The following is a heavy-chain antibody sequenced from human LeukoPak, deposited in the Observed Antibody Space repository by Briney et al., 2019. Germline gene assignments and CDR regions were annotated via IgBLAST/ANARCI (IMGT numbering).Heavy chain of an antibody. Sequence: GASVKVSCKASGGTFSSYAISWVRQAPGQGLEWMGGIIPIFGTANYAQKFQGRVTITADESTSTAYMELSSLRSEDTAVYYCARAYYYDSSGYYHPFDYWGQGTLVTVSS. J-gene: IGHJ4*02. CDR2: IIPIFGTA. CDR3: ARAYYYDSSGYYHPFDY. CDR1: GGTFSSYA. V-gene: IGHV1-69*13. D-gene: IGHD3-22*01.